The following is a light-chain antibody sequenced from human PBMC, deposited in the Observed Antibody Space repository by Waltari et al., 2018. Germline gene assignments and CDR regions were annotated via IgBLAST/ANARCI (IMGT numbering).Light chain of an antibody. V-gene: IGKV1-12*02. CDR1: QSISSW. CDR2: KAS. Sequence: DIQMTQSPSSLSASVGDTVTITCRASQSISSWLAWYQQKPGKAPKLLIYKASSLQSGVPSRISGSGSGTDFTLTISSLQPEDFATYYCLQYNSSPWTFGQGTKVEIK. CDR3: LQYNSSPWT. J-gene: IGKJ1*01.